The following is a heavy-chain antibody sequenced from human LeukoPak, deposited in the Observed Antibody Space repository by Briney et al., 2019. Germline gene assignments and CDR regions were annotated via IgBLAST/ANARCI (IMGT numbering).Heavy chain of an antibody. CDR2: IYYSGST. D-gene: IGHD2-2*02. V-gene: IGHV4-30-4*01. CDR1: GGSLSSGDYY. Sequence: SETLSLTCTVSGGSLSSGDYYWSWLRQPPGKGLEWIGYIYYSGSTYYNPSLKSRVTISVDTSKNQFSLKLSSVTAADTAVYYCARKIPAAILAWFDPWGQGTLVTVSS. J-gene: IGHJ5*02. CDR3: ARKIPAAILAWFDP.